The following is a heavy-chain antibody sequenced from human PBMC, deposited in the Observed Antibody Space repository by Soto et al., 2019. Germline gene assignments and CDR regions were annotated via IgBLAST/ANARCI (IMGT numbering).Heavy chain of an antibody. CDR2: ISWDGGST. J-gene: IGHJ4*02. D-gene: IGHD3-10*01. V-gene: IGHV3-43*01. CDR3: ARHGEGFYFDY. Sequence: GGSLRLSCAASGFTFSSYAMSWVRQAPGKGLEWVSLISWDGGSTYYADSVKGRFTISRDNSKNSLYLQMNSLRTEDTALYYCARHGEGFYFDYWGQGTLVTVSS. CDR1: GFTFSSYA.